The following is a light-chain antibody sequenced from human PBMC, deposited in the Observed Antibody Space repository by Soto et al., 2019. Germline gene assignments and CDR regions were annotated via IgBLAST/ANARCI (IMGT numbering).Light chain of an antibody. Sequence: EIVLTQSPGTLSLSPGERATLYCGASQRVSGGFLAWYQQKPGLAPRLILYYTSFRATGIPDRFSGSGSGTDFTLTISRLDPEDFAVYYCQQYGSSPSFGQGTKVDIK. V-gene: IGKV3D-20*01. CDR3: QQYGSSPS. CDR2: YTS. J-gene: IGKJ1*01. CDR1: QRVSGGF.